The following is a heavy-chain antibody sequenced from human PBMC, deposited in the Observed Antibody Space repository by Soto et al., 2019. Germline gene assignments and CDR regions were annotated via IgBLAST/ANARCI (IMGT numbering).Heavy chain of an antibody. D-gene: IGHD7-27*01. J-gene: IGHJ2*01. CDR1: GFTFSSYG. CDR2: IWYDGSNK. CDR3: ARESREKTVPRPKWGFDL. V-gene: IGHV3-33*01. Sequence: VQLVESGGGVVQPGRSLRVSCEASGFTFSSYGMHWVRQAPGKGLEWVAGIWYDGSNKYYADSVRGRLTISRDNSKSTLYLQMNSLRGEDTAVYYCARESREKTVPRPKWGFDLWGRGTLVTVSS.